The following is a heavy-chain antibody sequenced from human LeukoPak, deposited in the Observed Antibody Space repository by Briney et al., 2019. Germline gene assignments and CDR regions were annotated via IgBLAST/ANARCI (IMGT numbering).Heavy chain of an antibody. V-gene: IGHV3-15*01. D-gene: IGHD3-22*01. J-gene: IGHJ3*02. Sequence: GGSLRLSCAASGFTFSNAWMSWVRQAPGKGLEWVGRTKSKTDGGTTDYAAPVKGRFTISRDDSKNTLYLQMNSLKTEDTAVYYCTTDLVVVVTRDAFDIWGQGTMVTVSS. CDR2: TKSKTDGGTT. CDR3: TTDLVVVVTRDAFDI. CDR1: GFTFSNAW.